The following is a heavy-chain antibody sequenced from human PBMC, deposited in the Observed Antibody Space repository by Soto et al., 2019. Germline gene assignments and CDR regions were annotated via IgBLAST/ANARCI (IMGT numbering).Heavy chain of an antibody. D-gene: IGHD3-3*01. CDR2: INPYNGNS. V-gene: IGHV1-18*02. Sequence: QVQLVQSAAEVKKPGASVNVSCKTSGYSFNTYGITWVRQAPGQGLEWMGWINPYNGNSKYAPKFQGRVTMTTATSRTAASMAQARLGSEATGGYCAASGCIGVSTPLCYW. CDR1: GYSFNTYG. CDR3: ASGCIGVSTPLCYW. J-gene: IGHJ2*01.